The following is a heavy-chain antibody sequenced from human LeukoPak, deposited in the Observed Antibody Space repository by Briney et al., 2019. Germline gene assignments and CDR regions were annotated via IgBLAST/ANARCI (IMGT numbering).Heavy chain of an antibody. V-gene: IGHV3-23*01. CDR1: GFTFSSYA. CDR2: ISGSGGGGST. J-gene: IGHJ4*02. Sequence: GGSLRLSCAASGFTFSSYAMSWVRQAPGKGLEWVSTISGSGGGGSTYYADSVKGRFTISRDNSKNTLYLQMNSLRADDTAVYYCARVGSGSYYPRWGQGTLVTVSS. CDR3: ARVGSGSYYPR. D-gene: IGHD1-26*01.